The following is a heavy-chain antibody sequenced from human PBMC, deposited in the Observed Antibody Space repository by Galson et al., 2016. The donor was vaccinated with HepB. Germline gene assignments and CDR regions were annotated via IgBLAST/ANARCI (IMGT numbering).Heavy chain of an antibody. J-gene: IGHJ3*02. CDR3: VRDTWKWGYNYASDASDI. Sequence: SLRLSCAASGFSVSSNYMSWVRQTPGKGLEWVSVIHIGGSTYYGDYVKGRVTISRDNSKNTVYLQMNSLRAEDTAVYFCVRDTWKWGYNYASDASDIWGRGTMVTVSS. CDR1: GFSVSSNY. D-gene: IGHD5-18*01. V-gene: IGHV3-53*01. CDR2: IHIGGST.